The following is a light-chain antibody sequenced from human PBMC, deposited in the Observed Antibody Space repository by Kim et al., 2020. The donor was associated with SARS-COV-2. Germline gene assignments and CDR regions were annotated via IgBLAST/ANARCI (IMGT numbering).Light chain of an antibody. J-gene: IGLJ3*02. V-gene: IGLV10-54*01. CDR3: SAWDTSLSAWV. CDR2: RNN. Sequence: TAKLTCTGSRNYVGKPGAAALQQHRAPPPKLLSDRNNTRPSGISERLSASRSGNTASLSITGLLPEDEADYYCSAWDTSLSAWVFGGETQLTVL. CDR1: RNYVGKPG.